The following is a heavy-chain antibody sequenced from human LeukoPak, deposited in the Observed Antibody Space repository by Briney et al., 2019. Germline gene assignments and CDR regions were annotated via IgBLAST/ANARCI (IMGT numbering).Heavy chain of an antibody. J-gene: IGHJ4*02. D-gene: IGHD3-22*01. CDR1: GGTFSDYA. CDR2: FIPIFGTG. V-gene: IGHV1-69*06. Sequence: ASVKVSCKASGGTFSDYALNWVRQAPGQGLEWMGVFIPIFGTGNYAQKFQGRVTITADKSTSTAYMELSSLRSEDTAVYYCARGVRGYYDSSGYYYDYWGQGTLVTVSS. CDR3: ARGVRGYYDSSGYYYDY.